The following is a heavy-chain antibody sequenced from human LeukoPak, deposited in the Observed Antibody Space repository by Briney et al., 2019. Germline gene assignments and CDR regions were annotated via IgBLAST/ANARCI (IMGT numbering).Heavy chain of an antibody. V-gene: IGHV3-30*18. CDR1: GFTFSTHV. D-gene: IGHD1-7*01. CDR2: ISYDGSNK. Sequence: GGSLRLSCAASGFTFSTHVMHWDRQAPGKGLEWGAHISYDGSNKYYADSVKGRFTISRANSTTTLYLQMISLRANDTAVYYCAEDGEWNYVRYYLMDVWGKGTTVTVSS. J-gene: IGHJ6*03. CDR3: AEDGEWNYVRYYLMDV.